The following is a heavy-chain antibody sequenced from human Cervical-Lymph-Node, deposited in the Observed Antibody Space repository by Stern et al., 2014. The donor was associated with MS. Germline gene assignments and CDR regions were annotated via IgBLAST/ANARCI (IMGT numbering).Heavy chain of an antibody. V-gene: IGHV3-23*04. D-gene: IGHD2-8*01. CDR2: ISTRGDRT. CDR1: GFTFSSHA. CDR3: ANAARTKISY. Sequence: EVQLVESGGGLVQPGGSLRLSCGASGFTFSSHALSWVRQAPGKGLEWVSEISTRGDRTDYAVSVKGRFTISRDNSKKTLYLQMNSLRAEDTAVYYCANAARTKISYWGQGTLVIVSS. J-gene: IGHJ4*02.